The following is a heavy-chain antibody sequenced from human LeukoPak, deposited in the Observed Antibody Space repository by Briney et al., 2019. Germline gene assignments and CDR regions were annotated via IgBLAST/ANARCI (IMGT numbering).Heavy chain of an antibody. Sequence: GGSLKIYCKGSGYRFTSYWIGWVRRMPRKRLEWMRSIYPGDSDTRYSPSFQGQVTISADKSMSTAYLQWSSLKASDTAMYYCARRRGRYSGDAFDIWGQGTMVTVSS. J-gene: IGHJ3*02. V-gene: IGHV5-51*01. CDR2: IYPGDSDT. CDR3: ARRRGRYSGDAFDI. D-gene: IGHD1-26*01. CDR1: GYRFTSYW.